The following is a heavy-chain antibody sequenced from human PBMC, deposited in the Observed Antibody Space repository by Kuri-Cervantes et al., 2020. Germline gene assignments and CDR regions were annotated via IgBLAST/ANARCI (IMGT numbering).Heavy chain of an antibody. CDR2: IYYSGST. Sequence: GSLRLSCTVSGGSISSYYWSWIRQPPGKGLEWIGYIYYSGSTNYNPSLKSRVTISVDTSKNQFSLKLSSVTAADTAVYYCARAPVVDIYRFDYWGQGTLVTVSS. V-gene: IGHV4-59*12. CDR1: GGSISSYY. CDR3: ARAPVVDIYRFDY. J-gene: IGHJ4*02. D-gene: IGHD2-15*01.